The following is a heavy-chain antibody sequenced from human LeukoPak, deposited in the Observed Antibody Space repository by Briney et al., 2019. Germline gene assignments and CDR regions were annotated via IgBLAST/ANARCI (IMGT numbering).Heavy chain of an antibody. Sequence: SETLSLTCAVYGGSFSGYYWSWIRQPPGKGLEWIGEINHSGSTNYNPSLKSRVTISVDTSKNQFSLKLSSVTAADTAVYYCARQRSPVVVVVAARRSYNWFDPWGQGTLVTVSS. CDR2: INHSGST. J-gene: IGHJ5*02. D-gene: IGHD2-15*01. CDR3: ARQRSPVVVVVAARRSYNWFDP. V-gene: IGHV4-34*01. CDR1: GGSFSGYY.